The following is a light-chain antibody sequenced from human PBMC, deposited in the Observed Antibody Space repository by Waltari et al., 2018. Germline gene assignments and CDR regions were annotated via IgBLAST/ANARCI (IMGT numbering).Light chain of an antibody. CDR3: SSYTTSSAPGV. J-gene: IGLJ1*01. CDR2: EVS. CDR1: DSDVGAYDF. Sequence: QSALTQPASVSGSPGQSITISCPGTDSDVGAYDFVSWYQQHPGKAPHLIIYEVSNRPSGLSNRFSASNSGNTASLTTSGLQAEDEADYYCSSYTTSSAPGVFGTGTRVTVL. V-gene: IGLV2-14*01.